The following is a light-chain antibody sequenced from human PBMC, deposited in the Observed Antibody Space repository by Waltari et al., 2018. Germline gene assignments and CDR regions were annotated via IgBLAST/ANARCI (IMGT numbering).Light chain of an antibody. CDR1: SSDVGANNL. Sequence: QSALTQPASVSGSPGQSITISCTGTSSDVGANNLVPWYQQNPGKAPKLMIYEGSKRPSGVSNRFSGSKSCSTASLTISGLQAEDEADYYCCSYAGSGTWVFGGGTKLTVL. J-gene: IGLJ3*02. CDR2: EGS. V-gene: IGLV2-23*01. CDR3: CSYAGSGTWV.